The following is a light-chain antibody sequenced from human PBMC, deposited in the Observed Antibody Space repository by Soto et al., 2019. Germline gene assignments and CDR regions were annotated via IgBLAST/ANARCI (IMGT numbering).Light chain of an antibody. V-gene: IGKV3-20*01. CDR3: QQSYNIPIT. J-gene: IGKJ5*01. Sequence: EVVLTQSPGSLSLSPGDRATLSCRSSQSLVNTYVAWYQQKAGQAPRLLIYSVSSRATGIPDRFSGSGSGTDFTLIISSLQPEDFATFYCQQSYNIPITFGQGTRLEIK. CDR2: SVS. CDR1: QSLVNTY.